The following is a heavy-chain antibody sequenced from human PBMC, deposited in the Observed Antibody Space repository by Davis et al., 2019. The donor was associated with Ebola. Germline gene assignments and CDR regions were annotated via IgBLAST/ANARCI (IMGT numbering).Heavy chain of an antibody. D-gene: IGHD1-26*01. CDR1: GFTFSSHW. Sequence: GESLKISCAASGFTFSSHWMHWVRQAPGKGLVWVSRINGDGSMTNYADSVKGRFTISRDDAKNTLYLQMNSLKTEDTAVYYCTTGQYSGSRGYWGQGTLVTVSS. V-gene: IGHV3-74*01. J-gene: IGHJ4*02. CDR3: TTGQYSGSRGY. CDR2: INGDGSMT.